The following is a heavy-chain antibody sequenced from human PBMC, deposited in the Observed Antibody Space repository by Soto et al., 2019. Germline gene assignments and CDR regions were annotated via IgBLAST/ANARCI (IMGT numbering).Heavy chain of an antibody. D-gene: IGHD2-2*02. J-gene: IGHJ5*02. CDR1: AASITSYY. CDR2: YYYNRFS. CDR3: GRSGREGTSFYSWFDP. Sequence: PSETLSLTCTVSAASITSYYWNWGRQPPRGELESCSYYYYNRFSSYNHPPNSRVVITVDTSKNQLLLMLTSVAAAETTVYYCGRSGREGTSFYSWFDPWGQGSLVTVSS. V-gene: IGHV4-59*08.